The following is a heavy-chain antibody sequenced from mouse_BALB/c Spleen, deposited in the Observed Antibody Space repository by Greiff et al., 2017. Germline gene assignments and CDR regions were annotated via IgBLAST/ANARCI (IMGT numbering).Heavy chain of an antibody. D-gene: IGHD2-14*01. CDR2: IWAGGST. Sequence: QVQLKQSGPGLVAPSQSLSITCTVSGFSLTSYGVHWVRQPPGKGLEWLGVIWAGGSTNYNSALMSRLSISKDNSKSQVFLKMNSLQTDDTSMYYCARDQRYDVHYFDYWGQGTTLTVSS. V-gene: IGHV2-9*02. CDR1: GFSLTSYG. J-gene: IGHJ2*01. CDR3: ARDQRYDVHYFDY.